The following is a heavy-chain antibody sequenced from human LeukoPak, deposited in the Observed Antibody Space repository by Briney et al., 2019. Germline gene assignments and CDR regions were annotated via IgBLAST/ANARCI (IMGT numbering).Heavy chain of an antibody. J-gene: IGHJ6*02. V-gene: IGHV4-31*03. D-gene: IGHD2-15*01. Sequence: SETLSLTCTVSGGSISSGGYYWSWIRQHPGKGLEWIGYIYYSGSTYYNPSLKSRVTISVDTSKNQFSLKLSSVTAADTAVYCCARAKCSVGSCYYYYGMDVWGQGTTVTVSS. CDR3: ARAKCSVGSCYYYYGMDV. CDR1: GGSISSGGYY. CDR2: IYYSGST.